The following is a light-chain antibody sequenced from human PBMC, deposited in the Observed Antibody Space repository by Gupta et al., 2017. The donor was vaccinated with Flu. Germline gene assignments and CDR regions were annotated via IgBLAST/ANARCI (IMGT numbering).Light chain of an antibody. CDR3: LLYSSDAQFGV. V-gene: IGLV7-43*01. Sequence: FQQRPGQAPRALIYKTNKKHSWTPAHFSGSLLGGNAALTLXGXQPEDEXEYYCLLYSSDAQFGVFGGGTKLTVL. J-gene: IGLJ3*02. CDR2: KTN.